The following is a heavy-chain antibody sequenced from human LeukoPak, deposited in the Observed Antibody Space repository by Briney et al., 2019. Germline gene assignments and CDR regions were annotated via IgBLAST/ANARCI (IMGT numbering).Heavy chain of an antibody. CDR3: ATILRFLEWSTLM. CDR2: IIPIFGTA. V-gene: IGHV1-69*05. D-gene: IGHD3-3*01. CDR1: GGTFSSYA. J-gene: IGHJ4*02. Sequence: SVKVSCKASGGTFSSYAISWVRQAPGQGLEWIGRIIPIFGTANYAQKFQGRVTITTDESTSTAYMELSSLRSEDTAVYYCATILRFLEWSTLMWGQGTLVTVSS.